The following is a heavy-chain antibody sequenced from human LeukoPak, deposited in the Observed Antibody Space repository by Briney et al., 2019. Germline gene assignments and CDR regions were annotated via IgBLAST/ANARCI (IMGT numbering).Heavy chain of an antibody. CDR2: INSDGRST. Sequence: PGGSLRLSCAASGFTFSRNWMHWVRQVPGKGLVWVSRINSDGRSTNYADSVKGRFTISRDNAKNTLYLQMNSLRVEDTAMYYCVRVRGRARVGYFDYWGQGNLVTVSS. V-gene: IGHV3-74*01. J-gene: IGHJ4*02. D-gene: IGHD3-22*01. CDR1: GFTFSRNW. CDR3: VRVRGRARVGYFDY.